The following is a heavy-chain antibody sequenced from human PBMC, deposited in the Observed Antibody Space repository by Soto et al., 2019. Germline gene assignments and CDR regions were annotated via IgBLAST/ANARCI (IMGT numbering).Heavy chain of an antibody. CDR3: ARDEVVYYDSSGYYYPYAFDI. J-gene: IGHJ3*02. CDR2: IWYDGSNK. V-gene: IGHV3-33*01. Sequence: GGSLRLSCAASGFTFSSYGMHWVRQAPGKGLEWVAVIWYDGSNKYYADSVKGRFTISRDNSKNTLYLQMNSLRAEDTAVYYCARDEVVYYDSSGYYYPYAFDIWGQGTMVTV. D-gene: IGHD3-22*01. CDR1: GFTFSSYG.